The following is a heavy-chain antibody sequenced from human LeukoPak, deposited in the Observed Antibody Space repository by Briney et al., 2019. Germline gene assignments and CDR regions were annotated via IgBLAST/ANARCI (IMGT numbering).Heavy chain of an antibody. CDR2: ISYDGSNK. V-gene: IGHV3-30*03. D-gene: IGHD1-14*01. Sequence: GGSLRLSCAASGFTFSSYGMHWVRQAPGKGLEWVAVISYDGSNKYYADSVKGRFTISRDNSKNTLYLQMNSLRAEDTAVYYCARALAHRDHLDYWGQGTLVTVSS. CDR1: GFTFSSYG. J-gene: IGHJ4*02. CDR3: ARALAHRDHLDY.